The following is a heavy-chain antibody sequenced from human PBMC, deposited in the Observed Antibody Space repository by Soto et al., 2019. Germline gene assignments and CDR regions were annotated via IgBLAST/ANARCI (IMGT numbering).Heavy chain of an antibody. CDR2: ISYDGSNK. J-gene: IGHJ4*02. CDR1: GFTFSSYG. Sequence: GSLRLSCAASGFTFSSYGMHWVRQAPGKGLEWVAVISYDGSNKYYADSVKGRFTISRDNSKNTLYLQMNSLRAEDTAVYYCAKDPGYCTNGVCYTFDYWGQGTLVTVSS. CDR3: AKDPGYCTNGVCYTFDY. D-gene: IGHD2-8*01. V-gene: IGHV3-30*18.